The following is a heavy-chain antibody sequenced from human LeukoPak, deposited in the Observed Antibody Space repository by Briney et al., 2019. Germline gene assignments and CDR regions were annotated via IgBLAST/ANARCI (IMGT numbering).Heavy chain of an antibody. CDR2: IYYSGST. V-gene: IGHV4-39*01. D-gene: IGHD3-9*01. J-gene: IGHJ4*02. CDR3: ARRLSLTGYYMIFDY. CDR1: GGSISSSSYY. Sequence: PSETLSLTCTVSGGSISSSSYYWGWIRQPPGKGLEWIGSIYYSGSTYYNPSLKSRVTISADTSKNQFSLKLSSVTAADTAVYYCARRLSLTGYYMIFDYWGQGTLVTVSS.